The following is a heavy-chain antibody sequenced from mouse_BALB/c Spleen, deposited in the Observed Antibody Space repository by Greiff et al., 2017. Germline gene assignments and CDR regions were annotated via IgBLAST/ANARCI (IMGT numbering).Heavy chain of an antibody. D-gene: IGHD2-4*01. CDR3: ARGDYDRYFDV. V-gene: IGHV1-87*01. Sequence: VQLQQSGAELARPGASVKLSCKASGYTFTSYWMQWVKQRPGQGLEWIGAIYPGDGDTRYTQKFKGKATLSADKSSSTAYMQLSSLASEDSAVYYCARGDYDRYFDVWGAGTTVTVSS. CDR1: GYTFTSYW. J-gene: IGHJ1*01. CDR2: IYPGDGDT.